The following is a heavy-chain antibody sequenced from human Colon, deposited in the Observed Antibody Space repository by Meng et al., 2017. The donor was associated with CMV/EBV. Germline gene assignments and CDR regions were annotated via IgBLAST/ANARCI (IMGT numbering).Heavy chain of an antibody. Sequence: QVQLAESGPGLVKPSETLSLTCTVSGGSISGHYWTWIRRPAGEGLQWLGRIYSNGRIDENYSLRSRVTISVDTSKNQLSLRLTSVTAADTAVYYCGRAGARGVPIDVWGRGTLVTVSS. CDR3: GRAGARGVPIDV. CDR1: GGSISGHY. D-gene: IGHD3-10*01. CDR2: IYSNGRI. V-gene: IGHV4-4*07. J-gene: IGHJ1*01.